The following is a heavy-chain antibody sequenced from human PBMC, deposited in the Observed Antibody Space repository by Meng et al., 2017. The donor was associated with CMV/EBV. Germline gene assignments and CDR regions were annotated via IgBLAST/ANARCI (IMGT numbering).Heavy chain of an antibody. CDR1: GFTFTNAW. CDR3: TTGLKVDTYF. CDR2: IKSKPDGGTT. J-gene: IGHJ4*02. Sequence: SCAASGFTFTNAWMGWVRQAPGKGLEWVGRIKSKPDGGTTDYAAPVKGRFTISRDDSKNTLYLQMNSLKTEDTAVYYCTTGLKVDTYFWGQGSLVTVSS. V-gene: IGHV3-15*01. D-gene: IGHD2-2*01.